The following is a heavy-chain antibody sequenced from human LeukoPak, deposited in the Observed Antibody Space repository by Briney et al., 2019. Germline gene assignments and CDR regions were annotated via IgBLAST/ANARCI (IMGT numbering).Heavy chain of an antibody. CDR1: GFTFSGSA. V-gene: IGHV3-73*01. D-gene: IGHD3-22*01. CDR3: TSYYDSSGYSYDAFDI. CDR2: IRSKANSYAT. Sequence: PGGSLKLSCAASGFTFSGSAMHWVRQASGKGLEWVGRIRSKANSYATAYAASVKGRFTISRDDSKNTAYLQMNSLKTEDTAVYYCTSYYDSSGYSYDAFDIWGQGTVVTVSS. J-gene: IGHJ3*02.